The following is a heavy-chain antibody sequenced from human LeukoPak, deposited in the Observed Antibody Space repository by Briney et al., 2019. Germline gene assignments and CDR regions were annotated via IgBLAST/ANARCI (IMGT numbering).Heavy chain of an antibody. CDR3: ARASAAAPFDY. D-gene: IGHD2-2*01. V-gene: IGHV4-61*02. CDR2: IYTSGST. Sequence: SQTLSLTCTASGGSISSGSYYWSWIRQPAGKGLEWIGRIYTSGSTNYNPSLKSRVTISVDTSKNQFSLKLSSVAAADTAVYYCARASAAAPFDYWGQGTLVTVSS. CDR1: GGSISSGSYY. J-gene: IGHJ4*02.